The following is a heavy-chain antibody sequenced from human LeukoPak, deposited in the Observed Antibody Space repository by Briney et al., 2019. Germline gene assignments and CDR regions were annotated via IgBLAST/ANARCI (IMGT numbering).Heavy chain of an antibody. Sequence: GASVKVSCKASGYTFTGYYMHWVRQAPGQGLEWMGWINPNSGGTNYAQKFQGRVTMTRDTSISTAYMELSRLRSDDTAVYYCAYTGVAVTIYAVDIWGQGTTVTVSS. CDR1: GYTFTGYY. D-gene: IGHD6-19*01. CDR3: AYTGVAVTIYAVDI. V-gene: IGHV1-2*02. CDR2: INPNSGGT. J-gene: IGHJ3*02.